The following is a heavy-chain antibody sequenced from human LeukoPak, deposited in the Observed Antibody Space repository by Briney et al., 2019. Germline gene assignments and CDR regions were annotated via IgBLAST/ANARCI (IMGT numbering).Heavy chain of an antibody. D-gene: IGHD2-2*01. J-gene: IGHJ6*02. Sequence: SETLSLTCTVSGGSISSSSYYWGWIRQPPGKGLEWIGSIYYSGRTYYNPSLKSRVTISVDTSKNQFSLKLSSVTAADTAVYYCARGGRAERAIVVVPAAKVRMDVWGQGTTVTVSS. CDR1: GGSISSSSYY. V-gene: IGHV4-39*01. CDR3: ARGGRAERAIVVVPAAKVRMDV. CDR2: IYYSGRT.